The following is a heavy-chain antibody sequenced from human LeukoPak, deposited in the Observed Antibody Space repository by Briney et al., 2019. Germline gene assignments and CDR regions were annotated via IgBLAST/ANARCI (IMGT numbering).Heavy chain of an antibody. CDR1: GFTFSSYS. CDR2: ISSSSSYI. Sequence: GGSLRLSCAASGFTFSSYSMNWVRQAPGKGLEWVSSISSSSSYIYYADSVKGRFTISRDNAKNSLYLQTNSLRAEDTAVYYCARDRRDFWSGYCWGQGTLVTVSA. V-gene: IGHV3-21*01. D-gene: IGHD3-3*01. CDR3: ARDRRDFWSGYC. J-gene: IGHJ4*02.